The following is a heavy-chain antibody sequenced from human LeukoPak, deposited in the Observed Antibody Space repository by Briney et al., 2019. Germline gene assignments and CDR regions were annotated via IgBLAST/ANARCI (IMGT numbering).Heavy chain of an antibody. CDR1: GFTFSNYA. V-gene: IGHV3-23*01. D-gene: IGHD3-22*01. J-gene: IGHJ3*02. CDR2: IHGRGGST. Sequence: GGSLRLSCAASGFTFSNYALSWVRQPPGKGLEWVSAIHGRGGSTYYADSVKGRFTISRDNSENALHLQMSSLRAEDSAVYYCAKHLLIVDAFDIWGQGTMVTVSS. CDR3: AKHLLIVDAFDI.